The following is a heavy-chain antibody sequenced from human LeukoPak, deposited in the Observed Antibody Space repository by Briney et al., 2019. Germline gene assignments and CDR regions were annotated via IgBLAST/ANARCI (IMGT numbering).Heavy chain of an antibody. J-gene: IGHJ4*02. CDR1: GGSFSGYY. D-gene: IGHD5-18*01. CDR2: IYHSGST. Sequence: PETPCLTCAVYGGSFSGYYWTWIRQPPGKGLEWIGEIYHSGSTNYNPSLKSRVTISVDTSKNQFSLKLTSVTAADTAVYYCARGRYGAYGDYWGQGNLVTVSS. V-gene: IGHV4-34*01. CDR3: ARGRYGAYGDY.